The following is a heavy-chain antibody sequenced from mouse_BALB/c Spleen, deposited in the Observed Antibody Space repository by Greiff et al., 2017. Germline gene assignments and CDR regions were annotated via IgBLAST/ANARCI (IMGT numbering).Heavy chain of an antibody. J-gene: IGHJ2*01. V-gene: IGHV1-9*01. D-gene: IGHD1-2*01. CDR2: ILPGSGST. Sequence: QVQLQQSGAELMKPGASVKISCKATGYTFSSYWIEWVKQRPGHGLEWIGEILPGSGSTNYNEKFKGKATFTADTSSNTAYMQLSSLTSEDSAVYYCARRITTAHFDYWGQGTTLTVSS. CDR3: ARRITTAHFDY. CDR1: GYTFSSYW.